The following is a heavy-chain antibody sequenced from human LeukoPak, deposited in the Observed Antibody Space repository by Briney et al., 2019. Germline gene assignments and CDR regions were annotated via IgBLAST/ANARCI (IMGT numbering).Heavy chain of an antibody. J-gene: IGHJ4*02. CDR3: ARDQGAWQYYYDSSGYSSY. V-gene: IGHV1-3*01. CDR2: INAGNGNT. Sequence: ASVKVSCKASGYTFTSYAMHWVRQAPGQRLEWMGWINAGNGNTKYSQKFQGRVTITRDTSASTAYMELSSLRSEGTAVYYCARDQGAWQYYYDSSGYSSYWGQGTLVTVSS. CDR1: GYTFTSYA. D-gene: IGHD3-22*01.